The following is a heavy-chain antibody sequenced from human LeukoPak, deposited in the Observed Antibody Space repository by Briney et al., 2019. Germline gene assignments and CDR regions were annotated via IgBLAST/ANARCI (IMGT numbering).Heavy chain of an antibody. V-gene: IGHV3-21*01. CDR3: ATYCSGGSCLFDY. D-gene: IGHD2-15*01. CDR2: ISSSSSYI. CDR1: GFTFSSYS. J-gene: IGHJ4*02. Sequence: PGGSLRLSCAASGFTFSSYSMNWVRQAPGKGLEWVSSISSSSSYIYYADSVKGRFTISRDNAKNSLYLQMNSLRAEDTAVYYCATYCSGGSCLFDYWGQGTLVTVSS.